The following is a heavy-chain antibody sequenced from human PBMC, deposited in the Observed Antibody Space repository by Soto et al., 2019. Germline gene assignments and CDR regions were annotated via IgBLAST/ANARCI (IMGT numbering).Heavy chain of an antibody. D-gene: IGHD1-1*01. CDR1: GGPIKHYY. Sequence: SETPSPTCSVSGGPIKHYYWRWSRQSPGTGLESIGYAYYSGSTDYNPSLNSRVSMSADTSKKQFSLKLRSVTAADAAVYYCVRDGTKTLRDWFDPWGQGISVTVSS. CDR3: VRDGTKTLRDWFDP. J-gene: IGHJ5*02. CDR2: AYYSGST. V-gene: IGHV4-59*12.